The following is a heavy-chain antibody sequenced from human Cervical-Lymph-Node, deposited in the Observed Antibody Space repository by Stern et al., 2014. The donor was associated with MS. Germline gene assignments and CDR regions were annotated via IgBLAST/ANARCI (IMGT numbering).Heavy chain of an antibody. CDR1: GFTFSSYG. D-gene: IGHD3-22*01. CDR3: AKDHGFSMIVVVITGFDY. V-gene: IGHV3-30*18. J-gene: IGHJ4*02. CDR2: ISYDGSDK. Sequence: VHMGESGGGVVQPGRSLRLSCAASGFTFSSYGMHWVRQAPGKGLEWVAVISYDGSDKYYADSVKRRFTISRDNSKNTLYLQMNSLRAEDTAVYYCAKDHGFSMIVVVITGFDYWGQGTLVTVSS.